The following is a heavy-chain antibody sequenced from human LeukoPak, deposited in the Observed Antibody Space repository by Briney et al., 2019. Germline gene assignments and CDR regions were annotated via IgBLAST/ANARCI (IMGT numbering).Heavy chain of an antibody. CDR3: AKGSGSSGWFY. CDR2: ITGSGGST. J-gene: IGHJ4*02. D-gene: IGHD6-19*01. V-gene: IGHV3-23*01. Sequence: GGSLRLSCAASGFTFSSFAMSWVRPAPGKGLQWVSAITGSGGSTYYADSVKGRFTISRDNSKNTLYLQMNSLRADDTAEYFCAKGSGSSGWFYWGQGTQVTVSS. CDR1: GFTFSSFA.